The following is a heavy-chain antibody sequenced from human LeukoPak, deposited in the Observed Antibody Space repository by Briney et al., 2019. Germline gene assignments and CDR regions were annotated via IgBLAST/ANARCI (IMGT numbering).Heavy chain of an antibody. CDR2: INPNSGGT. Sequence: GASVTVSCKASGYTFTGSYMHWVRQAPGQGLEWMGWINPNSGGTNYAQKFQGRVTMTRDTSISTAYMELSRLRSDDTAVYYCARADGSPAYFDYWGQGTLVTVSS. CDR1: GYTFTGSY. V-gene: IGHV1-2*02. J-gene: IGHJ4*02. CDR3: ARADGSPAYFDY. D-gene: IGHD1-26*01.